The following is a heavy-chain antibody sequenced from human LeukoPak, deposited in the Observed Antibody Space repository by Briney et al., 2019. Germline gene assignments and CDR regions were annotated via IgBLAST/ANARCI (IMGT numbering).Heavy chain of an antibody. D-gene: IGHD6-13*01. CDR1: GYSFTSYW. CDR2: IYPGDSDA. Sequence: GESLKISCKGSGYSFTSYWIGWGRQMPGKGVGWVGIIYPGDSDARYSASFQGQVTISAEQRISTAYLQRSSLRASEPGRSYCCIGRGGQQLGDYWGQGTLVTVSS. CDR3: CIGRGGQQLGDY. V-gene: IGHV5-51*04. J-gene: IGHJ4*02.